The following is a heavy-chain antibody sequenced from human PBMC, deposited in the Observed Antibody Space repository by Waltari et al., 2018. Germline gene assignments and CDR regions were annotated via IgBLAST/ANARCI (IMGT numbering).Heavy chain of an antibody. D-gene: IGHD4-4*01. CDR3: ARIYMTTVRGYSWFDP. J-gene: IGHJ5*02. V-gene: IGHV4-30-2*01. Sequence: QVQLQESGPGRVKPSETLSLTCAVPAGSVGSGGYSWGWMRPPPGGGLAWIGNVWHTGATYKNPSLNSRLTMSVDRSKNEFSLSLHSVTAADTAVYYCARIYMTTVRGYSWFDPWGQGTLVTVSS. CDR2: VWHTGAT. CDR1: AGSVGSGGYS.